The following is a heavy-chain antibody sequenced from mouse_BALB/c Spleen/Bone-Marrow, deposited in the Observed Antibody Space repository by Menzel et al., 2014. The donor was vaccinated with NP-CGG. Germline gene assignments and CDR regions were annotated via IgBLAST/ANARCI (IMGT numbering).Heavy chain of an antibody. D-gene: IGHD1-1*01. V-gene: IGHV1-4*01. CDR3: TRITTVVRYFDV. Sequence: VQLQQSGAELARPGASVKMSCKASGYTFTTYTIHWVKQRPGQGLEWIGYINPSSGYANYNQNFKDKATLTADKSSSTAYMQLSSLTSEDSAVYYCTRITTVVRYFDVWGTGTTVNVSS. J-gene: IGHJ1*03. CDR2: INPSSGYA. CDR1: GYTFTTYT.